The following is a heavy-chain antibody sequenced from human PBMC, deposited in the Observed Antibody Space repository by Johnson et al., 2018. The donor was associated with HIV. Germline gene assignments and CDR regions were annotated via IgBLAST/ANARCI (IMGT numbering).Heavy chain of an antibody. V-gene: IGHV3-11*04. J-gene: IGHJ3*02. CDR2: IRTSSSTI. CDR1: GFTFSDYY. Sequence: QVQLMESGGGLVKPGGSLRLSCAASGFTFSDYYMSWIRQAPGKGPEWVSYIRTSSSTIYYADSVKGRFTISRDNAKNSLYLQMNSLRVEDTAIYYCARVRWEVHSVDAFDIWGQGTMVTVSS. CDR3: ARVRWEVHSVDAFDI. D-gene: IGHD1-26*01.